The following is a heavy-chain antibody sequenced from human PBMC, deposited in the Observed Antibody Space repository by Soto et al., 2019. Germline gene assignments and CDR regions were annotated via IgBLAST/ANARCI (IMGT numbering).Heavy chain of an antibody. CDR3: ARGTSWQLPFDY. CDR2: ISYSGST. V-gene: IGHV4-59*01. D-gene: IGHD6-13*01. J-gene: IGHJ4*02. CDR1: SDSISSYY. Sequence: QVQLQESGPGLVKPSETLSLTCTVSSDSISSYYWSWIRQPPEKRLEWIGYISYSGSTDYNPSLKSRVTISGDTSKNQFSLKVSSVTAADTAVYYCARGTSWQLPFDYWGQGTLVTVSS.